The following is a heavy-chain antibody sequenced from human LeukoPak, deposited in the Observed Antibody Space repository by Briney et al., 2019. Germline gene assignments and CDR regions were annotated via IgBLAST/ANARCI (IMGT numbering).Heavy chain of an antibody. CDR3: ASDYGGNPSDY. J-gene: IGHJ4*02. D-gene: IGHD4-23*01. V-gene: IGHV3-48*03. CDR2: ISSSGSTI. Sequence: RPGGSLRLSCAASGFTFSSYEMNWVRQAPGKGLEWVSYISSSGSTIYYADSVKGRFTISRDNAKNSLYLQMNSLRAEDTAVYYCASDYGGNPSDYWGQGTLVTVSS. CDR1: GFTFSSYE.